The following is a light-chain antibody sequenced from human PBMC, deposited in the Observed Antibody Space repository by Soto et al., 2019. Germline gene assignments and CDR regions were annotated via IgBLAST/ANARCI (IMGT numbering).Light chain of an antibody. J-gene: IGKJ4*01. V-gene: IGKV1-5*01. CDR2: DAY. CDR1: QSISSW. CDR3: QQTNAFPLT. Sequence: DIQMTQSPSTLSASVGDRVTITCRASQSISSWLAWYQQKPGKAPKLLIYDAYSLESGTPSRFSGRRSGTDFTLTISSLQPEDFATYYCQQTNAFPLTFGGGTKVDIK.